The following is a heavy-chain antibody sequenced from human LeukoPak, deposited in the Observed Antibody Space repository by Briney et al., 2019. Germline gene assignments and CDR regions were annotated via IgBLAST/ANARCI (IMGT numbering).Heavy chain of an antibody. Sequence: ASVKVSCKASGYTFTSYGISWVRQAPGQGLEWMGWISAYNGNTNYAQKLQGRVTMTTDTSTSTAYMELSRLRSDDTAVYYCARGTTAINWFDPWGQGTLVTVSS. D-gene: IGHD1-1*01. CDR2: ISAYNGNT. CDR3: ARGTTAINWFDP. CDR1: GYTFTSYG. J-gene: IGHJ5*02. V-gene: IGHV1-18*01.